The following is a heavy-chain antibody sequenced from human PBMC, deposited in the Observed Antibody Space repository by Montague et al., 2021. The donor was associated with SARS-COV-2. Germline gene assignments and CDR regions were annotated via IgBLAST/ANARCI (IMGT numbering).Heavy chain of an antibody. CDR2: VHYTGST. Sequence: SETLSLTCTVSNGSISRYWWSWIRQPPGKGLEWIGYVHYTGSTNYNPSLWSRLTISVDSSENQFSLRLSSVTAADTAVYYCASSYYYGSGTYVYNYYMDVWGKGTTVTVSS. V-gene: IGHV4-59*08. CDR1: NGSISRYW. D-gene: IGHD3-10*01. J-gene: IGHJ6*03. CDR3: ASSYYYGSGTYVYNYYMDV.